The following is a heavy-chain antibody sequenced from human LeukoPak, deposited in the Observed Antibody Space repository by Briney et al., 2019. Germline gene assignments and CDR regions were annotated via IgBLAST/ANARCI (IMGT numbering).Heavy chain of an antibody. D-gene: IGHD5-18*01. J-gene: IGHJ4*02. V-gene: IGHV3-23*01. Sequence: GGSLRLSCAASGFTFSSYAMSWVRQAPGKGLEWVSAISGSGGSTYYADSVKGRFTISRDNSKNTLYLQMNSLRAEDTAVYYCARGRIQLWSTDYWGQGTLVTVSS. CDR3: ARGRIQLWSTDY. CDR1: GFTFSSYA. CDR2: ISGSGGST.